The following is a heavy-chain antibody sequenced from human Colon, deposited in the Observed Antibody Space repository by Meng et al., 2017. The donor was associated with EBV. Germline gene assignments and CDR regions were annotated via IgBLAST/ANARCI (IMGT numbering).Heavy chain of an antibody. D-gene: IGHD3-10*01. Sequence: QLQMQDSSPELVKPSQTLSLTCTVSGGSISINGYYWDCVRQPPGKGLEWIGAIYHSGSTSYNPSLQSRVTMFVDTSKNQFSLMLTSVTATDTAVYYCARRRGGSGRDCWGQGTLVTVSS. J-gene: IGHJ4*02. V-gene: IGHV4-39*01. CDR1: GGSISINGYY. CDR2: IYHSGST. CDR3: ARRRGGSGRDC.